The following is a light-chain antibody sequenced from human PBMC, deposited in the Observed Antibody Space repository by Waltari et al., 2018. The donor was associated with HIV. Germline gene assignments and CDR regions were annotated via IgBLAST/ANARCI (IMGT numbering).Light chain of an antibody. J-gene: IGLJ3*02. CDR2: KDT. V-gene: IGLV3-25*03. CDR1: ALAKQF. CDR3: QSTDTRGTLWV. Sequence: SFEVTQPPSVSVSPGQTARITCSGDALAKQFNYWYQQRPGQAPGLILKKDTERPSGIPERFSGSVSGTTVTLIISGVQAEDEADYYCQSTDTRGTLWVFGGGTKLTVL.